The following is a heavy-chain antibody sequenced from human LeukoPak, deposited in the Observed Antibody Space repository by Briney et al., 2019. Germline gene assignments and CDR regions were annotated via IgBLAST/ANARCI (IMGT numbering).Heavy chain of an antibody. D-gene: IGHD3-22*01. CDR2: IFSNDEK. J-gene: IGHJ4*02. V-gene: IGHV2-26*01. CDR3: ARINYYDSSGYYYPLLFDY. CDR1: GFSLSNARMG. Sequence: SGPVLVKPTDTLTRTCTVSGFSLSNARMGVSWIRQPPGKALEWLAHIFSNDEKSYSTSLKSRLTISKDTYKSQVVLTMTNMDPVDAATYYCARINYYDSSGYYYPLLFDYWGQGTLVTVSS.